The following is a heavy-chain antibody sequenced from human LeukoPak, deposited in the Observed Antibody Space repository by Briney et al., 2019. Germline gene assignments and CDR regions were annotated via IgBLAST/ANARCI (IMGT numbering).Heavy chain of an antibody. CDR1: GFTFSSYS. D-gene: IGHD3-3*01. V-gene: IGHV3-7*01. J-gene: IGHJ4*02. CDR3: TRDFGRSSYYFDF. Sequence: GGSLRLSCAASGFTFSSYSMNWVRQAPGKGLEWVANIKQDGSEKYYVDSVWGRLTISRDNAENSLFLQMNRLRVEDTAVYYCTRDFGRSSYYFDFWGQGTLVTVSS. CDR2: IKQDGSEK.